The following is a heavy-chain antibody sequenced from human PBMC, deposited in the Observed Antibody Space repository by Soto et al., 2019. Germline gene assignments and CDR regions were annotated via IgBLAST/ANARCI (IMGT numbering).Heavy chain of an antibody. Sequence: SETLSLTCTVSGGSISSDYWSWIRQPPGKGLEWIGYIYYSGSSNYNPSLKSRVIMSLDTSKNHFSLKLSSVTAADTAAYYCARPYSGSYWAAFDIWGQGTMVTVSS. V-gene: IGHV4-59*01. J-gene: IGHJ3*02. CDR1: GGSISSDY. D-gene: IGHD1-26*01. CDR2: IYYSGSS. CDR3: ARPYSGSYWAAFDI.